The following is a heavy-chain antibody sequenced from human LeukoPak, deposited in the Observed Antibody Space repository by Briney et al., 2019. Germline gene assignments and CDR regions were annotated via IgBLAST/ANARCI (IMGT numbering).Heavy chain of an antibody. Sequence: GSLRLSCAASGFTFSNYNMNWVRQAPGMGLEWVSSISSTSTYIYYADSVKGRFTISRDNAKNSLYLQMNSLRADDTAVHYCARVFSDYVRYFDWGQGTLVTVSS. CDR2: ISSTSTYI. D-gene: IGHD3-9*01. V-gene: IGHV3-21*01. CDR3: ARVFSDYVRYFD. CDR1: GFTFSNYN. J-gene: IGHJ4*02.